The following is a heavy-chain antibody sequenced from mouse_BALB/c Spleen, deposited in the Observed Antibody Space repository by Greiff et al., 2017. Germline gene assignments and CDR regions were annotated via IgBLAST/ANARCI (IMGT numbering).Heavy chain of an antibody. D-gene: IGHD1-1*01. J-gene: IGHJ3*01. V-gene: IGHV7-3*02. CDR3: ARDHYYGSSPFAY. Sequence: EGMLVESGGGLVQPGGSLRLSCATSGFTFTDYYMSWVRQPPGKALEWLGFIRNKANGYTTEYSASVKGRFTISRDNSQSILYLQMNTLRAEDSATYYCARDHYYGSSPFAYWGQGTLVTVSA. CDR1: GFTFTDYY. CDR2: IRNKANGYTT.